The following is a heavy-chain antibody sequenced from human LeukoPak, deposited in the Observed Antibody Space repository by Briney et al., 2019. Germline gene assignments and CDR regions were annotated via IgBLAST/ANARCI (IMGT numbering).Heavy chain of an antibody. CDR2: IYYSGST. CDR3: ARGKGQVTMVRGVIRWFDP. Sequence: SETLSLTCTVSGGSISGSSYYWGWIRQPPGKGLEWIGSIYYSGSTYCNPSLKSRVTISVDTSKNQFSLKLSSVTAADTAVYYCARGKGQVTMVRGVIRWFDPWGQGTLVTVSS. D-gene: IGHD3-10*01. J-gene: IGHJ5*02. V-gene: IGHV4-39*07. CDR1: GGSISGSSYY.